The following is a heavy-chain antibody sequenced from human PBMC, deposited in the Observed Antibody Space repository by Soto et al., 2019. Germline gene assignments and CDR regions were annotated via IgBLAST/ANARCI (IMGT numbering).Heavy chain of an antibody. D-gene: IGHD2-15*01. Sequence: QVQLVQSGAEVKKPGASVKVSCKASGYTFTSYAMHWVRQAPGQRLEWMGWINAGNGNTKYSQKFQGRVTITRDTSASTAYMELSSLRSEDTAVYYCARDTGYCSGGSRIDYYYMDVWGKGTTVTVSS. CDR3: ARDTGYCSGGSRIDYYYMDV. V-gene: IGHV1-3*01. CDR2: INAGNGNT. J-gene: IGHJ6*03. CDR1: GYTFTSYA.